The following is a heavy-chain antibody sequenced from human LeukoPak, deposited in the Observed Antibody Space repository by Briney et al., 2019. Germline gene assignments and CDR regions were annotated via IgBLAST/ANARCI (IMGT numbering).Heavy chain of an antibody. V-gene: IGHV3-66*01. D-gene: IGHD2-21*02. Sequence: GGSLRLSCAASGFTVSDNYMTWVRQAPGKGLEWVSSFYSSGSTSYADSVKGRFVISRDSSKNTVYLQMYSLTAEDTAVYYCARENCGGDCSFDYWGQGTLVTVSS. J-gene: IGHJ4*02. CDR1: GFTVSDNY. CDR2: FYSSGST. CDR3: ARENCGGDCSFDY.